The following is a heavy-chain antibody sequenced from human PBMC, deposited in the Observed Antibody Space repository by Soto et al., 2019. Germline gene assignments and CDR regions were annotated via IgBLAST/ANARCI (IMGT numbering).Heavy chain of an antibody. V-gene: IGHV4-59*01. CDR2: IYYSGST. CDR1: GGSISSYY. Sequence: QVQLQESRPGLVKPSETLSLTCTASGGSISSYYWSWIRQPPGKGLEWIGYIYYSGSTNYNPSLTSRVTISVDTSKNQFSLKLSSVTAADTAVYYCARRYAGNFDYWGQGTLVTVSS. J-gene: IGHJ4*02. CDR3: ARRYAGNFDY. D-gene: IGHD2-8*01.